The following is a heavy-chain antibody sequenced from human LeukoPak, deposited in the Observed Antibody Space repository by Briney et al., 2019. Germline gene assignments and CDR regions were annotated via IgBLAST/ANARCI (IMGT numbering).Heavy chain of an antibody. J-gene: IGHJ4*02. Sequence: PSETLSLTCNVTGGSISPYYWSWIRQPPGKGPEWIGYIYYIGSTNYNPSLKSRVTISVDTSKNHFSLNLNSVTAADTAVYYCARHRTLGVVDYWGQGTLVTVSS. D-gene: IGHD3-10*01. CDR1: GGSISPYY. CDR2: IYYIGST. CDR3: ARHRTLGVVDY. V-gene: IGHV4-59*08.